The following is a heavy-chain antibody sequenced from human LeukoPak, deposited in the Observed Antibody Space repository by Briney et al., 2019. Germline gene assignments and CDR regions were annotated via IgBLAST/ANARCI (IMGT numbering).Heavy chain of an antibody. CDR2: INHSGST. D-gene: IGHD3-3*01. Sequence: SETLSLTCAVYGGSFSGYYWSWIRQPPGKGLEWIGEINHSGSTNYNPSLKSRVTISVDTSKNQFSLKLSSVTAADTAVYYCARGYTIYNWFDPWGQGTLVTVSS. CDR1: GGSFSGYY. V-gene: IGHV4-34*01. CDR3: ARGYTIYNWFDP. J-gene: IGHJ5*02.